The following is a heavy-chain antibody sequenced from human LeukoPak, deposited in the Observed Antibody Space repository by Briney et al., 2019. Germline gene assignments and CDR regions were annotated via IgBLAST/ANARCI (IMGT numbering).Heavy chain of an antibody. Sequence: PGGSLRLSCAGSGFTFSSYAMSWVRQAPGKGLEWVSYISSSGSTRYYADSVKGRFTISRDNSKNTLYLQMNSLRAEDTAVYYCARVLETEMDYWGQGTLVTVSS. CDR2: ISSSGSTR. D-gene: IGHD1-1*01. J-gene: IGHJ4*02. CDR1: GFTFSSYA. CDR3: ARVLETEMDY. V-gene: IGHV3-48*01.